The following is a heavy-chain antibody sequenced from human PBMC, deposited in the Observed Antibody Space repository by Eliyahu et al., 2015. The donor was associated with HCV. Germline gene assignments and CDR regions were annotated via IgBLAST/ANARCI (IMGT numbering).Heavy chain of an antibody. CDR3: TTVRKGVGATDY. J-gene: IGHJ4*02. CDR2: IKSKTDGGTT. CDR1: SNAW. V-gene: IGHV3-15*07. Sequence: SNAWMNWVRQAPGKGLEWVGRIKSKTDGGTTDYAAPVKGRFTISRDDSKNTLYLQMNSLKTEDTAVYYCTTVRKGVGATDYWGQGTLVTVSS. D-gene: IGHD1-26*01.